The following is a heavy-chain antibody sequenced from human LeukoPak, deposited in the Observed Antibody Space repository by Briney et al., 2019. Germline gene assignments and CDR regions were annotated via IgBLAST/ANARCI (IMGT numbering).Heavy chain of an antibody. D-gene: IGHD6-13*01. V-gene: IGHV5-51*01. CDR2: IYPGDSDT. Sequence: GESLKISCKGSGYRFTNYWIGWVRQMPGKGLEWMGIIYPGDSDTRYSPSFQGQVTISADKSISTAYLQWSSLKASDTAMYYCARHGFKKGIAAAGRYNWFDPWGQGTLVTVSS. J-gene: IGHJ5*02. CDR3: ARHGFKKGIAAAGRYNWFDP. CDR1: GYRFTNYW.